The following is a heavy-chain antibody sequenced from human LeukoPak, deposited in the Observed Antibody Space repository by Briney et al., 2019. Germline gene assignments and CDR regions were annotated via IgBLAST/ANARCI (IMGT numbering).Heavy chain of an antibody. CDR1: GFTFSSYG. D-gene: IGHD1-26*01. CDR3: AKADSGTYYGLGDYFDY. Sequence: GGSLRLSCAASGFTFSSYGMHWVRQAPGKGLEWVAFIRYDGSNKYYADSVKGRFTISRDNSKNTLYLQMNSLRAEDTAVYYCAKADSGTYYGLGDYFDYWGQGTLVTVSS. J-gene: IGHJ4*02. CDR2: IRYDGSNK. V-gene: IGHV3-30*02.